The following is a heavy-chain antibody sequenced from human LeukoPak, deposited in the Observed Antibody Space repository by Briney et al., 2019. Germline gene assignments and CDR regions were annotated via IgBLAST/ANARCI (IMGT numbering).Heavy chain of an antibody. D-gene: IGHD5-24*01. V-gene: IGHV3-21*04. Sequence: SGGSLRLSCAASGFTFSSYSMNWVRQAPGKGLEWVSSISSSSSYIYYADSVKGRFTISRDNAKNSLYLQMNSLRDEDTAVYYCARNLEMATITSPFDIWGQGTMVTVSS. CDR3: ARNLEMATITSPFDI. CDR1: GFTFSSYS. J-gene: IGHJ3*02. CDR2: ISSSSSYI.